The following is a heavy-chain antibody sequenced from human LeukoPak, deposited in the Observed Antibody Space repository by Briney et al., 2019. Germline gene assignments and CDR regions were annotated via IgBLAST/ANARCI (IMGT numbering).Heavy chain of an antibody. Sequence: GGSLRLSCAASGFTFSSYWMHWVRQAPGEGLVWVSRINSDGSSTSYADSVKGRFTISRDNAKNTLYLQMNSLRAEDTAVYYCARVAARLNWFDPWGQGTLVTVSS. V-gene: IGHV3-74*01. J-gene: IGHJ5*02. CDR3: ARVAARLNWFDP. CDR2: INSDGSST. D-gene: IGHD6-6*01. CDR1: GFTFSSYW.